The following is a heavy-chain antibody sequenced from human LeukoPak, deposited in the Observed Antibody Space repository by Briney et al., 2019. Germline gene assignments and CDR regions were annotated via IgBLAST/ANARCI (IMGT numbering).Heavy chain of an antibody. CDR2: INPSGGST. CDR3: ARAEGHFDNSGDAFDI. J-gene: IGHJ3*02. D-gene: IGHD3-22*01. Sequence: ASVKVSCKASGYTFTSYYMHWVRQAPGQGLEWMGVINPSGGSTSYAQKFQGRVTMTRDMSTSTVYMGLNSLRSEDTAVYYCARAEGHFDNSGDAFDIWGQGTMVTVSS. V-gene: IGHV1-46*01. CDR1: GYTFTSYY.